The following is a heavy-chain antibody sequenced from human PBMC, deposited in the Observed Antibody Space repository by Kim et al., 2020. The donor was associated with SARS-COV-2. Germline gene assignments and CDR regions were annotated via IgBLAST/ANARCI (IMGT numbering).Heavy chain of an antibody. CDR1: GFTFSSYA. D-gene: IGHD1-26*01. J-gene: IGHJ3*02. CDR3: ARPTKGGYYDAFNI. CDR2: ISYDGSNK. V-gene: IGHV3-30-3*01. Sequence: GGSLRLSCAASGFTFSSYAMHWVRQAPGKGLEWVAVISYDGSNKYYADSVKGRFTISRDNSKNTLYLQMNSLRAEDTAVYYCARPTKGGYYDAFNIWGQGTMVTVSS.